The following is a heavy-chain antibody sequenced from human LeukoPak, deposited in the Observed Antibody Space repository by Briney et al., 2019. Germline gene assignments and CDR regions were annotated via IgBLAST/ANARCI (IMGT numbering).Heavy chain of an antibody. J-gene: IGHJ5*02. Sequence: PSETLSLTCTVSGRSISSYYWSWIRQPAGEGLEWIGRIYTSGSTNYNPSLKSRVTMSVDTSKNQFSLKLSSVTAADTAVYYCASNGYNNWFDPWGQGTLVTVSS. V-gene: IGHV4-4*07. CDR2: IYTSGST. D-gene: IGHD5-24*01. CDR3: ASNGYNNWFDP. CDR1: GRSISSYY.